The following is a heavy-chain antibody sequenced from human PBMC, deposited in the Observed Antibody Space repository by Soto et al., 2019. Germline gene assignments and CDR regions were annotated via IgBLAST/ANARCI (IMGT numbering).Heavy chain of an antibody. J-gene: IGHJ4*02. CDR2: IWADGSKK. D-gene: IGHD4-17*01. V-gene: IGHV3-33*01. CDR1: GFTLTSHG. Sequence: QVQLVESGGGVVQPGRSLRLSCAASGFTLTSHGMHWVRQAPGKGLEWVAVIWADGSKKYYAESVRGRFTISRDNSNNSLYLQMNSLRAEDTAVYYCVRDVWEMTTATTPEYWGQGTLVTVSS. CDR3: VRDVWEMTTATTPEY.